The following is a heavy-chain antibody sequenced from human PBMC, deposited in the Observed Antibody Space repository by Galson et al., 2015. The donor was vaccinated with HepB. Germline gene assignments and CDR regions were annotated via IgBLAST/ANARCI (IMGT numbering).Heavy chain of an antibody. D-gene: IGHD5-12*01. CDR2: IKSKTDGGTT. Sequence: SLRLSCAASGFTFSNAWMSWVRQAPGKGLEWVGRIKSKTDGGTTDYAAPVKGRFTISRDDSKNTLYLQMNSLKTEDTAVYYCTTARVATTNFDYWGQGTLVTVSS. CDR1: GFTFSNAW. J-gene: IGHJ4*02. CDR3: TTARVATTNFDY. V-gene: IGHV3-15*01.